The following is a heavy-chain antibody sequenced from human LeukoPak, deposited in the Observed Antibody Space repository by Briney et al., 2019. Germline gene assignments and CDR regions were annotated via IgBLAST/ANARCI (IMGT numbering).Heavy chain of an antibody. D-gene: IGHD3-10*01. CDR2: IYYSGST. CDR1: GGSISSYY. Sequence: PSETLSLTCTVSGGSISSYYWSWIRQPPGKGLEWIGYIYYSGSTNYNPSLKSRVTISVDTSKNQSSLKLSSVTAADTAVYYCARDRYGSGKGPFDSYYYLDVWGKGTTVTISS. CDR3: ARDRYGSGKGPFDSYYYLDV. J-gene: IGHJ6*03. V-gene: IGHV4-59*12.